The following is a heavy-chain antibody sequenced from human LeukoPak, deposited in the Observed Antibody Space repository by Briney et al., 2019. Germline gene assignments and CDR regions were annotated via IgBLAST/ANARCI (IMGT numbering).Heavy chain of an antibody. CDR2: ISSDGSST. CDR3: ARDQRVTGRPDIDY. CDR1: GFTFRNHW. J-gene: IGHJ4*02. V-gene: IGHV3-74*03. D-gene: IGHD6-6*01. Sequence: GGSLRLSCAASGFTFRNHWMHWVRQTPGKGLVWVSRISSDGSSTAYADSVKGRFTISRDNAKNTLYLQMNNLRAEDTAMYYCARDQRVTGRPDIDYWGQGTLVIVSS.